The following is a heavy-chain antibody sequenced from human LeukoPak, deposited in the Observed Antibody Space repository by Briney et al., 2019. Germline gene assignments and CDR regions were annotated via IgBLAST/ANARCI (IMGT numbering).Heavy chain of an antibody. CDR3: AKVGATTFDFDY. J-gene: IGHJ4*02. D-gene: IGHD1-26*01. CDR1: GFTFSSYG. Sequence: GGSLRPSCAASGFTFSSYGMHWVRQAPGKGLEWVAFIRYDGSNKYYADSVKGRFTISRDNSKNTLYLQMNSLRAEDTAVYYCAKVGATTFDFDYWGQGTLVTVSS. CDR2: IRYDGSNK. V-gene: IGHV3-30*02.